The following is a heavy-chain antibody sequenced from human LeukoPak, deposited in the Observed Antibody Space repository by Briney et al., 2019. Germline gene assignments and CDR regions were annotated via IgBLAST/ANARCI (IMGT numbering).Heavy chain of an antibody. CDR3: VRELPPVVQYYFDH. CDR2: IWYDGSNI. J-gene: IGHJ4*02. CDR1: GFSFSSYG. V-gene: IGHV3-33*08. D-gene: IGHD2-21*01. Sequence: GGSLRLSCAASGFSFSSYGMHWVRQAPGKGLEWVAVIWYDGSNIYYADSVKGRFTISRDNSRNTLYLQMNSLRAEDTAVYYCVRELPPVVQYYFDHWGPGTLVTVSS.